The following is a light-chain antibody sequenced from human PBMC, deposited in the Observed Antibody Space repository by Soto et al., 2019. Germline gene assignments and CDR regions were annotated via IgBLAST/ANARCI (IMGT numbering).Light chain of an antibody. Sequence: DLQMTQSPSSLSASVGDRVTITCRASQSIGRYLNWYRQQPGKAPELLIFTASNLQGGVPSRFSGSGSETDFTLTIGSLQPEDFATYYCQQTYSTPPTFGGGTKVEIK. V-gene: IGKV1-39*01. CDR3: QQTYSTPPT. J-gene: IGKJ4*01. CDR2: TAS. CDR1: QSIGRY.